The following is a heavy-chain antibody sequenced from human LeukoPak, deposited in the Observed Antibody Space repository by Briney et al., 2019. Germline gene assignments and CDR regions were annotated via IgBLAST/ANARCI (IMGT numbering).Heavy chain of an antibody. V-gene: IGHV1-69*04. CDR3: ASHDLDDAFDI. CDR1: GGTFSSYA. D-gene: IGHD3-3*01. J-gene: IGHJ3*02. Sequence: SVKVSCKASGGTFSSYAISWVRQAPGQGLEWMGRIIPILGIANYAQKFQGRVTITADKSTSTAYMELSSLRSEDTAVYYCASHDLDDAFDIWGQGTMVTVSS. CDR2: IIPILGIA.